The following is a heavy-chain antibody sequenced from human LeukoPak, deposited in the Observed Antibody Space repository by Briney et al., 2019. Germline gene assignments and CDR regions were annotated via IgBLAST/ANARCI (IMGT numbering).Heavy chain of an antibody. CDR2: IRYDGSNK. D-gene: IGHD6-19*01. V-gene: IGHV3-30*02. J-gene: IGHJ3*02. CDR1: GFTFSSYG. CDR3: EISGWYRDAFDI. Sequence: GGSLRLSCAASGFTFSSYGMHWVRQAPGKGLEWVAFIRYDGSNKYYADSVKGRFTISRDNSKNTLYLQMNSLRAEDTAVYYCEISGWYRDAFDIWGQGTMVTVSS.